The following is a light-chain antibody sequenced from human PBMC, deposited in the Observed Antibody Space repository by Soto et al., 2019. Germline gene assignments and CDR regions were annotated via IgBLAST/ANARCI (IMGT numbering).Light chain of an antibody. V-gene: IGLV2-11*01. CDR2: DVS. J-gene: IGLJ3*02. CDR1: SNDVGGYDF. CDR3: CSYAGSYNLGV. Sequence: QSALTQPRSVSGSPGQSVTISCTGTSNDVGGYDFVSWYQQHPGKAPKLMIYDVSKRPSGVPDRFSGSKSANSASLTISGLQAEDEALYYCCSYAGSYNLGVFGGGTKLTVL.